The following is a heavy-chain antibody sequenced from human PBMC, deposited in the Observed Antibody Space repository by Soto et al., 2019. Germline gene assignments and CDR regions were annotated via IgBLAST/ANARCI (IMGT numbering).Heavy chain of an antibody. CDR2: ISAYNGNT. D-gene: IGHD3-16*01. Sequence: ASVKVSCEASGYTFTSYGISCVRQAPGQGLEWMGWISAYNGNTNYAQKLQGRVTMTTDTSTSTAYMELRSLRSDDTAVYYCARDWAHRPPAYYYYYYGMDVWGQGTTVTVSS. J-gene: IGHJ6*02. CDR1: GYTFTSYG. CDR3: ARDWAHRPPAYYYYYYGMDV. V-gene: IGHV1-18*01.